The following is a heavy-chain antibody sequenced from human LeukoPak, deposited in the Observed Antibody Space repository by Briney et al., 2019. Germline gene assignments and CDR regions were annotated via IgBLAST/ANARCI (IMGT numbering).Heavy chain of an antibody. D-gene: IGHD6-19*01. V-gene: IGHV3-48*03. CDR3: ALLAVASDFDY. CDR2: IGSSGTTR. J-gene: IGHJ4*02. Sequence: PTGGSLRLSCAVSGFPFSIYEMNWVRQAPGKGLEWVSNIGSSGTTRYYADSVKGRFSISRDNAKNSLYLQMNSLRVEDTGVYYCALLAVASDFDYWGQGALVTVSS. CDR1: GFPFSIYE.